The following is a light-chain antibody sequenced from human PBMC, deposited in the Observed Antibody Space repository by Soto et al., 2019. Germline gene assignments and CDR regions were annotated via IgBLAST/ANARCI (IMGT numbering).Light chain of an antibody. J-gene: IGLJ3*02. Sequence: QSALTQPRSVSGSPGQSVTISCTGTSSDVGGYNFVPWYQHHPGKAPKLMIYDVSKRPSGVPDRFSGSKSGSTASLTISGLQAEDEADYYCCSYAGSYTLVFGGGTKVTVL. V-gene: IGLV2-11*01. CDR3: CSYAGSYTLV. CDR1: SSDVGGYNF. CDR2: DVS.